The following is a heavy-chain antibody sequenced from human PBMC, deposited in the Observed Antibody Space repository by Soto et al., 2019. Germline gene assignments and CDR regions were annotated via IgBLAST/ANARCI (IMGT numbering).Heavy chain of an antibody. D-gene: IGHD6-19*01. CDR2: MSYDGSSK. V-gene: IGHV3-30*18. CDR3: AKDRGWSSADLEY. J-gene: IGHJ4*02. CDR1: GFNLSSFG. Sequence: QVQLVESGGGVVQPGSSLRLSCAASGFNLSSFGMHWVRQAPGKGLEWVALMSYDGSSKYYQDSLKGRFTISRDKSKNTLYLQMSSLRVEDTAVYYCAKDRGWSSADLEYWGQGTLVTVSS.